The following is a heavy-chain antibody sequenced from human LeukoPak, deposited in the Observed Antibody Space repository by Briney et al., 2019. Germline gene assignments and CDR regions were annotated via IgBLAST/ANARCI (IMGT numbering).Heavy chain of an antibody. Sequence: SETLSLTCAVSGGSISSYYWSWIRQPAGKGLEWIGRISTGGTTNYNPSLTSRITMSVDTSKNQFSLNLTSVTAADTAVYFCARELSPSRAHDYWGQGTPVTVSS. CDR1: GGSISSYY. CDR3: ARELSPSRAHDY. CDR2: ISTGGTT. J-gene: IGHJ4*02. D-gene: IGHD5-24*01. V-gene: IGHV4-4*07.